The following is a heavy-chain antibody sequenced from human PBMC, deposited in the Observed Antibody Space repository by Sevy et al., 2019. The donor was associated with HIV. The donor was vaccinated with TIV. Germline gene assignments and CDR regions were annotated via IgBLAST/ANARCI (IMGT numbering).Heavy chain of an antibody. CDR1: GFTFSSYS. Sequence: GGSLRLSCAASGFTFSSYSMNWVRQAPGKGLEWVSSISSSSSYIYYADSVKGRFTISRDNAKNTLYLQMNSLRAEDTAVYYGAREKGNYYDKDGMYVWGQGTTVTVSS. J-gene: IGHJ6*02. D-gene: IGHD3-22*01. CDR3: AREKGNYYDKDGMYV. V-gene: IGHV3-21*01. CDR2: ISSSSSYI.